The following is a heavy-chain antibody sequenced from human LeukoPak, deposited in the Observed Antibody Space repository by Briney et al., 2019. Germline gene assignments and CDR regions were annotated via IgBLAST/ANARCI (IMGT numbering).Heavy chain of an antibody. D-gene: IGHD3-10*01. V-gene: IGHV4-59*10. Sequence: SETLSLTCAVYGGSFSGYYWSWIRQPAGKGLEWIGRIYTSGSTNYNPSLKSRVTISVDTSKNQFSLKLSSVTAADTAVYYCAISYYYGSGSFDYWGQGTLVTVSS. J-gene: IGHJ4*02. CDR1: GGSFSGYY. CDR2: IYTSGST. CDR3: AISYYYGSGSFDY.